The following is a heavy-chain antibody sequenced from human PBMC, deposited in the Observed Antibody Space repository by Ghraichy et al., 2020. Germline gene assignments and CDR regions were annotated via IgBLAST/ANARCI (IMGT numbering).Heavy chain of an antibody. V-gene: IGHV3-7*03. D-gene: IGHD3-10*01. Sequence: GGSLRLSCTASGFTFSDYWMTWVRQAPGKGLEWVANIKEDGSAKYYVDSVKGRFTISRDNSKNTLYLQMNSLRAEDTAVYYCAKDEATRLLWFGESHGWFDPWGQGTLVTVSS. CDR3: AKDEATRLLWFGESHGWFDP. J-gene: IGHJ5*02. CDR1: GFTFSDYW. CDR2: IKEDGSAK.